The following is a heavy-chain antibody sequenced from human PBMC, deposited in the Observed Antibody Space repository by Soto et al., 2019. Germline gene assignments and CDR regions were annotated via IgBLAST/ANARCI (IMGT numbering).Heavy chain of an antibody. CDR3: ARSRGELRGGELYWYFDL. D-gene: IGHD1-26*01. V-gene: IGHV5-51*01. CDR1: GYSFTSYW. J-gene: IGHJ2*01. CDR2: IYPGDSDT. Sequence: EVQLVQSGAEVKKPGESLKISCKGSGYSFTSYWIGWVRQMPGKGLEWMGIIYPGDSDTRYSPSFQGQVTISADKSISTACLQWSSLKASDTAMYYCARSRGELRGGELYWYFDLWGRGTLVTVSS.